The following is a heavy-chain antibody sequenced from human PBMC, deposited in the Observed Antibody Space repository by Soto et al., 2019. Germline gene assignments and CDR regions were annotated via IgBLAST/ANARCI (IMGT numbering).Heavy chain of an antibody. D-gene: IGHD5-18*01. Sequence: ASGKISCKASGGTFSSYAISWVRQAPGQGLEWMGGIIPIFGTANYAQKFQGRVTITADESTSTAYMELSSLRSEDTAVYYCAREDLNLRDAAMVTRHFDYWGQGTLVTASS. J-gene: IGHJ4*02. CDR2: IIPIFGTA. CDR1: GGTFSSYA. V-gene: IGHV1-69*13. CDR3: AREDLNLRDAAMVTRHFDY.